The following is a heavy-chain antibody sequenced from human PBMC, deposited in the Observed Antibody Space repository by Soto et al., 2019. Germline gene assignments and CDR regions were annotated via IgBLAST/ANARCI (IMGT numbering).Heavy chain of an antibody. V-gene: IGHV1-69*13. CDR1: GGTFSSYA. Sequence: VASVKVSCKASGGTFSSYAISWVRQAPGQGLEWMGGIIPIFGTANYAQKFQGRVTITADESTSTAYMELSSLRSEDTAVYYCARLLYSSFLFDPWGQGTLVTVSS. J-gene: IGHJ5*02. CDR2: IIPIFGTA. CDR3: ARLLYSSFLFDP. D-gene: IGHD6-6*01.